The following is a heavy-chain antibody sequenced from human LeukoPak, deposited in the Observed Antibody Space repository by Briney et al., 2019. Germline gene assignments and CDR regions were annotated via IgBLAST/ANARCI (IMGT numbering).Heavy chain of an antibody. Sequence: GGSLRLSCAASGLTFSTYWMNWYRQAPGKGLEWVGNINQDASEINYVDSVRGRFTISRDNAKNSLHLQMNSLRAEDTAVYYCATDRDNCGLQPRFDSWVQGTLVTVSS. CDR2: INQDASEI. D-gene: IGHD2-21*01. CDR3: ATDRDNCGLQPRFDS. J-gene: IGHJ4*02. V-gene: IGHV3-7*01. CDR1: GLTFSTYW.